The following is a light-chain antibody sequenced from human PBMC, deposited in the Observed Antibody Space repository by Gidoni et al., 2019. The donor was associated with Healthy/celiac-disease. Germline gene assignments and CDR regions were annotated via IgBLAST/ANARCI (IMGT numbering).Light chain of an antibody. Sequence: DIQMTQSPSSLSASVADRLTITCRTCQSISSYLHWYQQKPVKAPKLLIYAASSLQSGVPSRFIGSGSGTDFTLTISSLQPEDFATYYCQQSYSTPRTVXXXTKLEIK. V-gene: IGKV1-39*01. CDR3: QQSYSTPRT. J-gene: IGKJ2*01. CDR1: QSISSY. CDR2: AAS.